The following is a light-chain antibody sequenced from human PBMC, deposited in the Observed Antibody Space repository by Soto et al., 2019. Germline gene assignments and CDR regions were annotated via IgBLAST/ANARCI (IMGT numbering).Light chain of an antibody. CDR1: GSNIGAGFD. Sequence: QAVVTQPPSVSGAPGQRVTISCTGSGSNIGAGFDVHWYQQLPGTAPKLLIYDNNNRPSGVPDRFSGSKSGTSASLAITGLQAEDEADYYCQSYDSSLSGSVFGGGTKLTVL. V-gene: IGLV1-40*01. CDR2: DNN. J-gene: IGLJ2*01. CDR3: QSYDSSLSGSV.